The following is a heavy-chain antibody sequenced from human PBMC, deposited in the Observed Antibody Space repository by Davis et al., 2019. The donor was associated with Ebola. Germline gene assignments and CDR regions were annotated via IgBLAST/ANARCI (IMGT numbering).Heavy chain of an antibody. CDR3: ATQQQLRPYYYYGMDV. J-gene: IGHJ6*04. Sequence: SETLSLTCTVSGGSINRDTQFWGWIRQPPGKGLEWIGSIGTMYYSGSTHYSPSLKSRVTISVDTSKNQFSLKLSSVTAADTAVYYCATQQQLRPYYYYGMDVWGKGTTVTVSS. V-gene: IGHV4-39*01. CDR1: GGSINRDTQF. D-gene: IGHD6-13*01. CDR2: IGTMYYSGST.